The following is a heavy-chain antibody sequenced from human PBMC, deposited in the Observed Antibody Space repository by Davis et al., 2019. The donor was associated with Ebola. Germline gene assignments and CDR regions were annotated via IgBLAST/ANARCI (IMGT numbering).Heavy chain of an antibody. CDR1: GYTFTNYY. D-gene: IGHD5-18*01. CDR3: ARVRGYTSGEDGMDV. J-gene: IGHJ6*04. CDR2: IYPGDSDT. Sequence: KVSCKASGYTFTNYYIAWVRQMPGKGLEWMGIIYPGDSDTIYSPSFQGQVTISADRSISTAYLQRSSLKASDTAIYYCARVRGYTSGEDGMDVWGKGTTVTVSS. V-gene: IGHV5-51*01.